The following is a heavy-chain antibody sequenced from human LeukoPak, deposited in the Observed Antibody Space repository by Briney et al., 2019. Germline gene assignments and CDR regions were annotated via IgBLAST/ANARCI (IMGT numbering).Heavy chain of an antibody. Sequence: GGSLRLSCAASGFTFSSYAMSWVRQAPGKGLEWVSVIYSGGSTYYADSVKGRFTISRDNSKNTLYLQMNSLRAEDTAVYYCARDHYDSSGYYYAGWFDPWGQGTLVTVSS. CDR3: ARDHYDSSGYYYAGWFDP. D-gene: IGHD3-22*01. J-gene: IGHJ5*02. V-gene: IGHV3-66*02. CDR2: IYSGGST. CDR1: GFTFSSYA.